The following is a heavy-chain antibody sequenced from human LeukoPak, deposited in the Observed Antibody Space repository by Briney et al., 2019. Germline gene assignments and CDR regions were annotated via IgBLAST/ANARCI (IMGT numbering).Heavy chain of an antibody. V-gene: IGHV5-51*01. CDR1: GYSFTSYW. CDR2: IYPGDSDT. CDR3: ARFGADYGALNYYYYGMDV. D-gene: IGHD4-17*01. Sequence: GESLKISCKGSGYSFTSYWIGWVRQMPGKGLEWMGIIYPGDSDTRYSPSFQGQVTISADKSISTAYLQWSSLKASDTAMYYCARFGADYGALNYYYYGMDVWGQGTTVTVSS. J-gene: IGHJ6*02.